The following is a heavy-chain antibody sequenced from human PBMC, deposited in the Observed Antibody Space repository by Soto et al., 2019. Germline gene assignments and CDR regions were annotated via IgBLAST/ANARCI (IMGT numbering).Heavy chain of an antibody. V-gene: IGHV1-2*04. CDR2: INPNSGGT. J-gene: IGHJ4*02. CDR1: GYTFTGYY. CDR3: ARDSDSSSWSDFDY. Sequence: ASVKVSCKASGYTFTGYYMHWVRQAPGQGLEWMGWINPNSGGTNYAQKFQGWVTMTRDTSISTAYMELSRLRPDDTAVYYCARDSDSSSWSDFDYWGQGTLVTVSS. D-gene: IGHD6-13*01.